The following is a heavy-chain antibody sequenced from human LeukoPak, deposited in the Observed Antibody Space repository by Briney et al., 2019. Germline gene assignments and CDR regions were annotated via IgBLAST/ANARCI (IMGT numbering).Heavy chain of an antibody. CDR2: IKQDGSEK. CDR1: GFTFSSYW. Sequence: GGSLRLSCAASGFTFSSYWMSWVRQAPGKGLEWVANIKQDGSEKYYVDSVKGRFTISRDNSKNTLYLQMNSLRAEDTAVYYCAKEQVGATTIDYWGQGTLVAVSS. V-gene: IGHV3-7*03. D-gene: IGHD1-26*01. J-gene: IGHJ4*02. CDR3: AKEQVGATTIDY.